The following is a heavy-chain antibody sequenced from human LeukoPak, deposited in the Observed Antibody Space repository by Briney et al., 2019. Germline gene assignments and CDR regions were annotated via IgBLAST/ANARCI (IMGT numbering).Heavy chain of an antibody. CDR3: AKQYSSGWSSYYFDY. J-gene: IGHJ4*02. CDR2: IRGSGGST. Sequence: GGSLRLSCAASGFTFSSYAMSWVRQAPGKWLEWVSAIRGSGGSTYYADSVKGRCTIARDNSKNTLYLQMNSLRAEDTAVYYCAKQYSSGWSSYYFDYWGQGTLVTVSS. V-gene: IGHV3-23*01. D-gene: IGHD6-19*01. CDR1: GFTFSSYA.